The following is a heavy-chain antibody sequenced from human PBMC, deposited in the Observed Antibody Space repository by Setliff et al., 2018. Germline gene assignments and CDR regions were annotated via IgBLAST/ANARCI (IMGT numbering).Heavy chain of an antibody. CDR3: ARTCSGSGCYAGLES. J-gene: IGHJ4*02. CDR2: ISGDSVSI. Sequence: LRLSCVGSGFTFGTYTMNWIRQAPGKGLEWVSAISGDSVSIYYADSVRGRFTISRDNSKKTLYLQMNSLRPEDTAVYYCARTCSGSGCYAGLESWGQGTPVTVSS. CDR1: GFTFGTYT. D-gene: IGHD2-15*01. V-gene: IGHV3-23*01.